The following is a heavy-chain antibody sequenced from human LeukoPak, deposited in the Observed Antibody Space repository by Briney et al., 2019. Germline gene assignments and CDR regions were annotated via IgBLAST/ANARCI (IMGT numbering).Heavy chain of an antibody. D-gene: IGHD6-19*01. J-gene: IGHJ5*02. CDR3: ARHGYSSGGLAWFFP. CDR2: PYYSGRT. V-gene: IGHV4-59*01. Sequence: PSETLSRTSTVDGVTISSFYWSWLPQPQGQELKWMRYPYYSGRTNYKPSLKSRITVSVDTAKNQFSLKLSSVTAADTAVYFCARHGYSSGGLAWFFPWGQGTQVTVSS. CDR1: GVTISSFY.